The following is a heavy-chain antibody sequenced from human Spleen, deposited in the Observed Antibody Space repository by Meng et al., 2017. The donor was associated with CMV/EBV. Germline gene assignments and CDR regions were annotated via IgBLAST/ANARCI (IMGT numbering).Heavy chain of an antibody. CDR1: DGSVSSDTYY. CDR2: IYYSGST. Sequence: SETLSLTCTVSDGSVSSDTYYWSWIRQYPGKGLEWIGYIYYSGSTYYNPSLKSRVTISIDTSKNQFSLTLSSVTAADTAVYYCARERRYYGSRSPDNWGQGTLVTVSS. CDR3: ARERRYYGSRSPDN. V-gene: IGHV4-31*03. D-gene: IGHD3-10*01. J-gene: IGHJ4*02.